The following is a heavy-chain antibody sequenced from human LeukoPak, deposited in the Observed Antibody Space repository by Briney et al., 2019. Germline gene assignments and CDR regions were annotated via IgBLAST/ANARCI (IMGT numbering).Heavy chain of an antibody. Sequence: SETLSLTCAVYGESLNSYYWSWVRQPPGEGLEWIGEIYESGTTKYNPSLKSRVAISMVPSKQQFSLRLSSVTAEDTAVYYCATDYGSGSSLDAFDIWGQGTMVTVSS. V-gene: IGHV4-34*01. CDR1: GESLNSYY. CDR3: ATDYGSGSSLDAFDI. D-gene: IGHD3-10*01. CDR2: IYESGTT. J-gene: IGHJ3*02.